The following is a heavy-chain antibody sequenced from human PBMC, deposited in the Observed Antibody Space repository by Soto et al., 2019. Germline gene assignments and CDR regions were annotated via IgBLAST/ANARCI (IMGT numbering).Heavy chain of an antibody. V-gene: IGHV3-23*01. CDR3: AKVLYDSSGYYRRYYYGMDV. CDR2: ISGSGGST. J-gene: IGHJ6*02. D-gene: IGHD3-22*01. Sequence: PGGSLRLSCAASGFTFSSYAMSWVRQAPGKGLEWVSAISGSGGSTYYADSVKGRFTISRDNSKNTLYLQMNSLRAEDTAVYYCAKVLYDSSGYYRRYYYGMDVWGQGTTVTVSS. CDR1: GFTFSSYA.